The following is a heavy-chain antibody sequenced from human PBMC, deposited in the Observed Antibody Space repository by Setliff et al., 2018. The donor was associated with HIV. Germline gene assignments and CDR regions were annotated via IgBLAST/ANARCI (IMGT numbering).Heavy chain of an antibody. CDR1: GGSINSGNNY. CDR3: ARYDMPSSHSSGYYYDS. V-gene: IGHV4-31*03. Sequence: SETLSLTCTVSGGSINSGNNYWSWIRQHPGKGLEWIGSIYYSGTTYYNPSLKSRVTISVDTSKNQFSLKLNSVTAADTAIYYCARYDMPSSHSSGYYYDSWGQGALVTVSS. J-gene: IGHJ5*01. D-gene: IGHD3-22*01. CDR2: IYYSGTT.